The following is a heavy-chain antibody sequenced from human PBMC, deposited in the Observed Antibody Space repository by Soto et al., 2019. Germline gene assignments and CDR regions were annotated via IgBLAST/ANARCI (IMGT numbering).Heavy chain of an antibody. CDR3: ARRHLAVAVSPWFDP. Sequence: QVTLKESGPVLVKPTETLTLRCTVSGLSITDSEMGVSWIRQPPGQPLGWLALIDLSGEKSYRTFLKSRLAISKDTSKSQIVLTMTNMDPADTATYYCARRHLAVAVSPWFDPWGQGIPVTVSS. V-gene: IGHV2-26*01. CDR2: IDLSGEK. J-gene: IGHJ5*02. D-gene: IGHD6-19*01. CDR1: GLSITDSEMG.